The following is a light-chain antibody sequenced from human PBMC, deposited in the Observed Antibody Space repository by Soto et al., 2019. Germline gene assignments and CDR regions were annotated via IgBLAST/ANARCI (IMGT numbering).Light chain of an antibody. CDR1: SSDVGGYNY. Sequence: SVLTQPASVSGSPGQSITISCTGTSSDVGGYNYVSWYQHHPGKAPKLLIYDVSNRPSGISNRFSGSKSDNTAFLTISGLLPEDEADYYCSSYTTSNTRQIIFGTGAKVTV. CDR3: SSYTTSNTRQII. CDR2: DVS. V-gene: IGLV2-14*03. J-gene: IGLJ1*01.